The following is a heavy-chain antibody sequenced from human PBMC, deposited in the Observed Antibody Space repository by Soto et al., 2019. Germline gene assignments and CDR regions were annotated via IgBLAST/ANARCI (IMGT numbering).Heavy chain of an antibody. D-gene: IGHD6-19*01. CDR2: IIPIFGTP. V-gene: IGHV1-69*12. Sequence: QVQLVQSGAEVKKPGSSVKVSCKASGGTFITFTISWVRQAPGQGLEWMGGIIPIFGTPNYAQKFQGRVTITADESTSTAYRELSSLRSEDTAVYYCVGVGGGLAGNAKWFDPWGQGTLVTVSS. CDR3: VGVGGGLAGNAKWFDP. J-gene: IGHJ5*02. CDR1: GGTFITFT.